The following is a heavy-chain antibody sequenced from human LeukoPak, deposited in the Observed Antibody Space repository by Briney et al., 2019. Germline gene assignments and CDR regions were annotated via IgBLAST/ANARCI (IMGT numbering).Heavy chain of an antibody. Sequence: GASVKVSCKASGYTFTVYYLHWVRQAPGQGLEWVEWINPKTGGTNYAQKFQGWVTMTRDTSISTAYMELSRLRSDDTAVYYCATIPPHYYDSSGYLFGVFVVDIWGQGTMVTVSS. D-gene: IGHD3-22*01. V-gene: IGHV1-2*04. J-gene: IGHJ3*02. CDR3: ATIPPHYYDSSGYLFGVFVVDI. CDR2: INPKTGGT. CDR1: GYTFTVYY.